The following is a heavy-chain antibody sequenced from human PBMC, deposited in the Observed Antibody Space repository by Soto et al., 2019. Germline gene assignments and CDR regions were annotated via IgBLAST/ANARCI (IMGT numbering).Heavy chain of an antibody. J-gene: IGHJ4*02. D-gene: IGHD3-22*01. CDR2: ICRNGST. V-gene: IGHV3-53*01. CDR3: ARNYFDSGGGFDY. Sequence: EVQLAESGGGLIQPGGSLRLSCAASGFIVSSNYMSWVRQAPGKGLEWVSAICRNGSTYYADSVKGRNTISSDNSKNSMYLQMNSLRGEETDVYYCARNYFDSGGGFDYWGQGTLVTVSS. CDR1: GFIVSSNY.